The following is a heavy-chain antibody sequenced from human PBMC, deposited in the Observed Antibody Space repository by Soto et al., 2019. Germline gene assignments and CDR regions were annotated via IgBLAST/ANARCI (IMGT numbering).Heavy chain of an antibody. V-gene: IGHV3-30-3*01. CDR2: ISYDGSNK. D-gene: IGHD2-21*02. CDR3: AREDGDSYYFDY. Sequence: GGSLRLSCAASGFTFSSYAMHWVRQAPGKGLEWVAVISYDGSNKYYADSVKGRFTISRDNSKNTLYLQMNSLRAEDTAVYYCAREDGDSYYFDYWGQGTLVTVSS. J-gene: IGHJ4*02. CDR1: GFTFSSYA.